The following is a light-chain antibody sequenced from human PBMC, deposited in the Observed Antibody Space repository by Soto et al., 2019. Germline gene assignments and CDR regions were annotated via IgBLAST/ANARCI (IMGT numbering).Light chain of an antibody. Sequence: EIVMTQSPATLSVSPGEGATLSCRASQSVNSNLAWYQQRPGQAPRHLIYDASTRATGIPTRFSGSGSGTEFTLSIGSLQSEDFAVYYCQEYNNWPPRSFGQGTKVEIK. CDR1: QSVNSN. CDR2: DAS. V-gene: IGKV3-15*01. CDR3: QEYNNWPPRS. J-gene: IGKJ1*01.